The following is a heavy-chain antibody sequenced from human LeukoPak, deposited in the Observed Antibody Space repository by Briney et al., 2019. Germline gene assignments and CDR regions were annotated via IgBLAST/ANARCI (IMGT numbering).Heavy chain of an antibody. Sequence: PGGSLRLSCAASGFTFSDYYMSWIRQAPGKGLEWVSYISSSGSTIYYADSVKGRFTISRDNAKNSLYLQMNSLRAEDTAVYYCARDRSGSYSSYYYYYMDVWGKGTTVTVSS. V-gene: IGHV3-11*04. CDR2: ISSSGSTI. CDR3: ARDRSGSYSSYYYYYMDV. CDR1: GFTFSDYY. D-gene: IGHD1-26*01. J-gene: IGHJ6*03.